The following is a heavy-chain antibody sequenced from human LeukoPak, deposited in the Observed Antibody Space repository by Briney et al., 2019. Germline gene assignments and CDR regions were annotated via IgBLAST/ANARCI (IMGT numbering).Heavy chain of an antibody. Sequence: GGSLRLSCAASGFTFTKAWMSWVRQAPGKGLEWIGRIKSKRDGGTTDYAAPVQGRFAMSRDDSQNTVYLQMNSLKTADTAVYYCPTDGGIGPSPIFDYWGQGTLLTVSS. CDR2: IKSKRDGGTT. J-gene: IGHJ4*02. V-gene: IGHV3-15*01. CDR3: PTDGGIGPSPIFDY. CDR1: GFTFTKAW. D-gene: IGHD6-13*01.